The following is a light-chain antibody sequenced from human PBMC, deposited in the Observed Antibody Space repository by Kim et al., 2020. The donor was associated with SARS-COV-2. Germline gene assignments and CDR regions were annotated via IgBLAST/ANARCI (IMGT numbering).Light chain of an antibody. CDR1: QSVDSNY. Sequence: PGDRAPLSGRASQSVDSNYLAWYQQKPGQAPRLLIDGASSRAAGIPDRFTGSGSATDFTLTISRLEPEDFAVYFCQQYGGSPPLTFGGGTKVEIK. CDR3: QQYGGSPPLT. J-gene: IGKJ4*01. V-gene: IGKV3-20*01. CDR2: GAS.